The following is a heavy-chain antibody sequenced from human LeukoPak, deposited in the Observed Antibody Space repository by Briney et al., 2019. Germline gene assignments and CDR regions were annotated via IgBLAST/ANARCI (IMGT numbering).Heavy chain of an antibody. Sequence: GGSLRLSCAASGFTFSSYAMSWVRQAPGKGLEWVSAISGSGGSTYYADSVKGRFTISRDNSKNTLYLQMNSLRAEDTAVYCCAKVGQQLVYFDYWGQGTLVTVSS. J-gene: IGHJ4*02. D-gene: IGHD6-13*01. CDR1: GFTFSSYA. CDR3: AKVGQQLVYFDY. V-gene: IGHV3-23*01. CDR2: ISGSGGST.